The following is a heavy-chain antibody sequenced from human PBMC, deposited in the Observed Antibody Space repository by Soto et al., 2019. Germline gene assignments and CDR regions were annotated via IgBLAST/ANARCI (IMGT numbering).Heavy chain of an antibody. V-gene: IGHV4-30-2*01. CDR1: GDSISRGGYS. D-gene: IGHD6-6*01. J-gene: IGHJ6*02. CDR2: IYDSGGT. Sequence: PSETLSLTCAVSGDSISRGGYSWTWIRQPPGKALEWIGNIYDSGGTFYNPSLKSRATISVDTSKNQFSLRLTSVTAADTAVYFCARGSSSYYDYGMDVWGQGTTVTVSS. CDR3: ARGSSSYYDYGMDV.